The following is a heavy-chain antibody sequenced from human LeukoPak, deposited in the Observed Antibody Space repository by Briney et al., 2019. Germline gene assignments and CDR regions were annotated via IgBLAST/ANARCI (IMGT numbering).Heavy chain of an antibody. D-gene: IGHD3-22*01. Sequence: GGSLRLSCAASGFTFSSYAMSWVRQAPGKGLEWVSAISGSGGSTYYADSVKGRFTISRDNSKNTLYLQMNSLRAEDTAVYYCAKDREYYYDSSGYYREFDYWGQGTLVTVSS. CDR2: ISGSGGST. J-gene: IGHJ4*02. CDR3: AKDREYYYDSSGYYREFDY. V-gene: IGHV3-23*01. CDR1: GFTFSSYA.